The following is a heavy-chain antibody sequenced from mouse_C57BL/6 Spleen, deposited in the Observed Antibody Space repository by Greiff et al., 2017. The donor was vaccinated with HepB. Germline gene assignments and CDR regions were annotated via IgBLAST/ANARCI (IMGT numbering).Heavy chain of an antibody. Sequence: VQLKESVAELVRPGASVKLSCTASGFNIKNTYMHWVKQRPEQGLEWIGRIDPANGNTKYDPKFQGKATITADTSSNTAYLQLSSLTSEDTAIYYCARGAYYYGSTLWYFDVWGTGTTVTVSS. D-gene: IGHD1-1*01. CDR1: GFNIKNTY. V-gene: IGHV14-3*01. CDR2: IDPANGNT. J-gene: IGHJ1*03. CDR3: ARGAYYYGSTLWYFDV.